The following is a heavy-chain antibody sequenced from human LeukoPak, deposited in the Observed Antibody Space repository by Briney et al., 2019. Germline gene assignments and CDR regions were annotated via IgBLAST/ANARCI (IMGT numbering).Heavy chain of an antibody. J-gene: IGHJ4*02. CDR1: GFTFSSFW. V-gene: IGHV3-74*01. CDR2: INSDGSST. Sequence: GGSPRLSCAASGFTFSSFWMHWVRQAPGKGLVWVSGINSDGSSTSHADSVKGRFTISRDNAKNTLYLQMNSLRAEDTAVYYCARLTVVGATNYWGQGTLVTVSS. D-gene: IGHD1-26*01. CDR3: ARLTVVGATNY.